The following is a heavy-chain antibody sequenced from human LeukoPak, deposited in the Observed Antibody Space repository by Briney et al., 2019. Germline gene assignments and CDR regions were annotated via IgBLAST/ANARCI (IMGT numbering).Heavy chain of an antibody. CDR1: GGSISSSSYY. V-gene: IGHV4-39*01. CDR2: VYYGGNT. CDR3: ARQRADYFYHYLDV. J-gene: IGHJ6*03. Sequence: SETLSLTCSVSGGSISSSSYYWDWVRQPPGRGLEWIGNVYYGGNTFYNSSLESRVTISVDMSKNQFSLKLSSLTAADTAVYYCARQRADYFYHYLDVWGKGTSVTLSS.